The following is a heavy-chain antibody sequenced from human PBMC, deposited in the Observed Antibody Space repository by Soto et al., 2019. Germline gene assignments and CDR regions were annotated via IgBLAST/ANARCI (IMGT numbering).Heavy chain of an antibody. J-gene: IGHJ4*02. CDR1: GASISNYY. D-gene: IGHD1-1*01. CDR3: ARESRSELGTVEY. CDR2: IYASGTT. V-gene: IGHV4-4*07. Sequence: QVRLQESGPGLVKPSETLSLTCTVSGASISNYYWSWIRQPAGKGLECLGRIYASGTTTYNPSLRSRVTMSVDTSQTQFSLNLNSVTAADPAVYYCARESRSELGTVEYWGKGTLVTVSS.